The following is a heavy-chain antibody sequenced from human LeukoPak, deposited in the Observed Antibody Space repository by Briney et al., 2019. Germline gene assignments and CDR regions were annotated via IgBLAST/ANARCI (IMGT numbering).Heavy chain of an antibody. J-gene: IGHJ4*02. Sequence: PGGSLRLSCAASGFTFTNYGMHWVRQAPGKGLEWVAMIWSDGSNEHYPDSVKGRFTISRDNAKNSLYLQMNSLRAEDTALYYCAKGQGGYYYGSGSGGGVDYWGQGTLVTVSS. CDR3: AKGQGGYYYGSGSGGGVDY. V-gene: IGHV3-30*02. D-gene: IGHD3-10*01. CDR1: GFTFTNYG. CDR2: IWSDGSNE.